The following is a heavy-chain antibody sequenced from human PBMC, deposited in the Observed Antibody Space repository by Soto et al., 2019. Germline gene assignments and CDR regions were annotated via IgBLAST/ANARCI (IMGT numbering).Heavy chain of an antibody. Sequence: EVQLLESGGGLVQPGGSLRLSCAASGFTFSSYAMSWVRQAPGKGLEWVSAISGSGGSTYYADSVKGRFTISSDNSKNTLYLQMNSLRAEDTAVYYCAKASPDDYDSRGYYYGYYYYGMDVWGQGTTVTVSS. J-gene: IGHJ6*02. D-gene: IGHD3-22*01. CDR2: ISGSGGST. CDR1: GFTFSSYA. CDR3: AKASPDDYDSRGYYYGYYYYGMDV. V-gene: IGHV3-23*01.